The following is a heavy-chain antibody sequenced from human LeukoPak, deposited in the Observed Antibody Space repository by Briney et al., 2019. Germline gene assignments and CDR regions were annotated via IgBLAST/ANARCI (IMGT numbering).Heavy chain of an antibody. J-gene: IGHJ4*02. V-gene: IGHV3-30*18. D-gene: IGHD5-18*01. Sequence: GGSLRLSCAASGFTFSSYGMHWVRQAPGKGLEWVAVISYDGSNKYYADSVKGRFTISRDNSKNTLYLQMNSLRAEDTAVYYCAKEGGDTAMEYYFDYWGQGTLVTVSS. CDR2: ISYDGSNK. CDR1: GFTFSSYG. CDR3: AKEGGDTAMEYYFDY.